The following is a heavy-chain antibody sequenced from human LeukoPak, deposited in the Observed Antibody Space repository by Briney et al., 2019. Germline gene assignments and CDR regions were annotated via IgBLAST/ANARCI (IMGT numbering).Heavy chain of an antibody. Sequence: PGGSLRLSCAATGFTFRKHWMSWVRQAIGKGLECVAKIKEDGSEKHYVDSVKGRFTISRDNSKNTLYLQMNSLRAEDTAVYYCVLGGSSGWNYFDYWGQGTLVTVSS. CDR2: IKEDGSEK. V-gene: IGHV3-7*01. J-gene: IGHJ4*02. CDR1: GFTFRKHW. D-gene: IGHD6-19*01. CDR3: VLGGSSGWNYFDY.